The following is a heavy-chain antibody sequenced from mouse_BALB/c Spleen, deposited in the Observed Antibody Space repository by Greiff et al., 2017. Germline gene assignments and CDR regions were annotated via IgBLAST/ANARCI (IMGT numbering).Heavy chain of an antibody. V-gene: IGHV5-4*02. D-gene: IGHD1-1*01. CDR1: GFTFSDYY. J-gene: IGHJ1*01. Sequence: EVQLVESGGGLVKPGGSLKLSCAASGFTFSDYYMYWVRQTPEKRLEWVATISDGGSYTYYPDSVKGRFTISRDNAKNNLYLQMSSLKSEDTAMYYCARDRDGSSYWYFDVWGEGTTVTVSS. CDR3: ARDRDGSSYWYFDV. CDR2: ISDGGSYT.